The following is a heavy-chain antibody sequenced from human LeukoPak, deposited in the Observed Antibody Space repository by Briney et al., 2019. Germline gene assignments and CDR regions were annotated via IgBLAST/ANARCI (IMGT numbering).Heavy chain of an antibody. Sequence: GGSLRLSCAASGFTFSSYAMNWVRQAPGRGLEWVSYIGPSGTAIYYAVSVKGRFTISRDNAKNSLYLQMNTLRAEDTAVYYCARWFALMGFGELLYYYYMDVWGKGTTVTVSS. CDR1: GFTFSSYA. V-gene: IGHV3-48*01. J-gene: IGHJ6*03. CDR3: ARWFALMGFGELLYYYYMDV. D-gene: IGHD3-10*01. CDR2: IGPSGTAI.